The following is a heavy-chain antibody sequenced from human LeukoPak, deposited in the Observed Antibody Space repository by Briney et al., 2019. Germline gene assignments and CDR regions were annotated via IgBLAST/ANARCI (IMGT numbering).Heavy chain of an antibody. CDR1: GFTFSSYT. CDR2: ITGSGGST. J-gene: IGHJ4*02. Sequence: VGSLRLSCAAPGFTFSSYTMSWVRQAPGKGLGWGSDITGSGGSTYYVASGKGRFTVSRDNSRNTLYLQMSSLRAEDSAMYYCARDYPDSGYGNYWGQGTLVTVSS. CDR3: ARDYPDSGYGNY. D-gene: IGHD5-12*01. V-gene: IGHV3-23*01.